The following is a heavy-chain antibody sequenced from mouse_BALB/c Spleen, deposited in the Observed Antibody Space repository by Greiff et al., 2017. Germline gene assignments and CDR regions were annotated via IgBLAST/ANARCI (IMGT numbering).Heavy chain of an antibody. J-gene: IGHJ4*01. CDR1: GYTFTSYW. V-gene: IGHV1-87*01. CDR3: ASRRFITTVDYAMDY. Sequence: VKLMESGAELARPGASVKLSCKASGYTFTSYWMQWVKQRPGQGLEWIGAIYPGDGDTRYTQKFKGKATLTADKSSSTAYMQLSSLASEDSAVYYCASRRFITTVDYAMDYWGQGTSVTVSS. D-gene: IGHD1-1*01. CDR2: IYPGDGDT.